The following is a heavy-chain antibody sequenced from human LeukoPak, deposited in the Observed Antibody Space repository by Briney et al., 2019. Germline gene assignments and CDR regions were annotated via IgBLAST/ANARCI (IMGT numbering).Heavy chain of an antibody. D-gene: IGHD3-10*01. Sequence: PGGSLRLSCVASGFTFRKYWMHWVRQAPGKELVCISRINNDGSTVYADSVAGRFTISRDNARDTLYLQMNSLRVEDTAVYYCARDYYGSIDLWGQGTLGTVSS. CDR1: GFTFRKYW. V-gene: IGHV3-74*01. J-gene: IGHJ1*01. CDR2: INNDGST. CDR3: ARDYYGSIDL.